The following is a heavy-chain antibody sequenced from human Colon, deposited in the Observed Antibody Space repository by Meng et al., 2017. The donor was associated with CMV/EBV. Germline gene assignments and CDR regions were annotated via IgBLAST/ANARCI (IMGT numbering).Heavy chain of an antibody. CDR3: ARDRSLQRDL. CDR2: ISSSSSYI. D-gene: IGHD4-11*01. V-gene: IGHV3-21*01. J-gene: IGHJ2*01. CDR1: GFTFSSYS. Sequence: SCAASGFTFSSYSMNWVRQAPGKGLEWVSSISSSSSYIYYADSVKGRFTISRDNAKNSLYLQMNSLRAEDTAVYYCARDRSLQRDLWGRGTLVTVSS.